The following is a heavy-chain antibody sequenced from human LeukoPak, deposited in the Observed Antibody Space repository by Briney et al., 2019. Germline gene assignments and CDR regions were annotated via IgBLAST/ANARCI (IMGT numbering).Heavy chain of an antibody. V-gene: IGHV5-51*01. J-gene: IGHJ4*02. CDR3: ARQSYNYKASFDS. CDR1: GYSFTSYW. Sequence: GESLKISCKGSGYSFTSYWIGWVRQMPGKGLEWMGNIYPGDSDTRHSPSFQGQVTISADKSISTAYLQWSSLKASDTAMYYCARQSYNYKASFDSWGQGTLVTVSS. CDR2: IYPGDSDT. D-gene: IGHD5-24*01.